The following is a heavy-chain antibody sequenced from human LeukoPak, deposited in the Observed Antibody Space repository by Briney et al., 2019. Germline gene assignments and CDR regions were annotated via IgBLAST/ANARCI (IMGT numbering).Heavy chain of an antibody. D-gene: IGHD3-16*02. CDR3: SRDRYDFVWGSYRYGLSPHLDY. Sequence: GGSLRLSCAAPGFTFSSYGMHWVRQAPGKGLEWVAFIRYDGSNKYYADSVKGRFTISRDNSKNTLYLQMNSLRAEDTAVYYCSRDRYDFVWGSYRYGLSPHLDYWGQGTLVTVSS. CDR2: IRYDGSNK. V-gene: IGHV3-30*02. CDR1: GFTFSSYG. J-gene: IGHJ4*02.